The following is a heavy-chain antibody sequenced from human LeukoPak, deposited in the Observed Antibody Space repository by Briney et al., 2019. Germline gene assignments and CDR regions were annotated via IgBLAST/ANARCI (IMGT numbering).Heavy chain of an antibody. Sequence: SVKVSCKASGGTFSSYAISWVRQAPGQGLEWMGRIIPILGIANYAQKFQGRVTITADESTSTAYMELSSLRSEDTAVYYCARGEGVVPAAPFDYWGQGTLVTVSS. CDR3: ARGEGVVPAAPFDY. J-gene: IGHJ4*02. CDR1: GGTFSSYA. CDR2: IIPILGIA. V-gene: IGHV1-69*04. D-gene: IGHD2-2*01.